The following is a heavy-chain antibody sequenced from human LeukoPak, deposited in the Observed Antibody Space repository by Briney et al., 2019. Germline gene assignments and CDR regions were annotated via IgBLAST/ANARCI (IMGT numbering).Heavy chain of an antibody. CDR3: ARGGVSLAAAAAFDY. J-gene: IGHJ4*02. V-gene: IGHV1-18*01. CDR2: ISAYNGNT. Sequence: GASVKVSCKASGYTFTSYGISWVRQAPGQGLEWMGWISAYNGNTNYAQKLQGRVTMTTVTSTSTAHMELRSLRSDDTAVYYCARGGVSLAAAAAFDYWGQGTLVTVSS. CDR1: GYTFTSYG. D-gene: IGHD6-13*01.